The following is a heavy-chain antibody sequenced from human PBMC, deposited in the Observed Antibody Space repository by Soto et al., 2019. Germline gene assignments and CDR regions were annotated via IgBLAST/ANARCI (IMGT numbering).Heavy chain of an antibody. V-gene: IGHV3-23*01. CDR2: ISGSGGST. Sequence: GGSLRLSCAASGFTFISYAMSWVRQAPGKGLEWVSAISGSGGSTYYADSVKGRFTISRDNSKNTLYLQMNSLRAEDTAVYYCAKDLGGWYDYYYYMDVWGKGTTVTVSS. CDR3: AKDLGGWYDYYYYMDV. D-gene: IGHD6-19*01. J-gene: IGHJ6*03. CDR1: GFTFISYA.